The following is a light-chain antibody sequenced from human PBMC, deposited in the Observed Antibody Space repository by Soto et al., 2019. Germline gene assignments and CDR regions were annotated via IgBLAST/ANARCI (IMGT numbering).Light chain of an antibody. V-gene: IGLV2-14*01. CDR1: SSDVGGYNY. CDR3: SSYTSSITYV. Sequence: LTQPASVSGSPGQSITISCTGTSSDVGGYNYVSWYQQHPGEAPQLMIYDVSNRPSGVSDRFSGSKSGNTASLTISGLQAEDEADYYCSSYTSSITYVFGSGTKVTVL. J-gene: IGLJ1*01. CDR2: DVS.